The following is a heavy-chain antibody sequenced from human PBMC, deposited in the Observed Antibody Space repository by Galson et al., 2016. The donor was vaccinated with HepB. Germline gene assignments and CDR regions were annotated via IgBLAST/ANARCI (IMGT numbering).Heavy chain of an antibody. CDR2: ISTTGSYT. CDR1: GFTFSNYY. V-gene: IGHV3-11*03. CDR3: ASSNKLRYYYGSEHWYFDL. Sequence: SLRLSCAASGFTFSNYYMSWIRQSPGNRLEWVSYISTTGSYTKYADPVKGRFPNSRDNAKNSLYLQMNSLRAEDTAVYYCASSNKLRYYYGSEHWYFDLWGRGTLVAVSS. J-gene: IGHJ2*01. D-gene: IGHD3-10*01.